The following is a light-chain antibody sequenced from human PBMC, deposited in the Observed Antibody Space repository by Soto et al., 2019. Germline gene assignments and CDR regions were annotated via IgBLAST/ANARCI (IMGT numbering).Light chain of an antibody. V-gene: IGKV1-9*01. CDR1: QAISTY. CDR2: AAS. Sequence: IQLTQSPSSLSASVGDRVTITCRAGQAISTYLAWYQQKPGKAPKLLIYAASTLQSGVPSRFSGSGSRTHFTLTISSLQPEDFATYYCQQLNSDPFTFGPGTKVDIK. CDR3: QQLNSDPFT. J-gene: IGKJ3*01.